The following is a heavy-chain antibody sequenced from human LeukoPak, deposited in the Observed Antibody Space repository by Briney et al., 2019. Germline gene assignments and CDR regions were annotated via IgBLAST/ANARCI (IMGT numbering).Heavy chain of an antibody. CDR3: ARDGGYSSACFDN. D-gene: IGHD6-6*01. Sequence: GGSLRLSCVASGFTFNRFAMHWVRQAPGKGLKYVSAINNNGDSPYYAKSVKGRFTISRDNPKNTLYLQMGSLTTEDMAVYYCARDGGYSSACFDNWGQGTLVTVSS. CDR1: GFTFNRFA. V-gene: IGHV3-64*01. J-gene: IGHJ4*02. CDR2: INNNGDSP.